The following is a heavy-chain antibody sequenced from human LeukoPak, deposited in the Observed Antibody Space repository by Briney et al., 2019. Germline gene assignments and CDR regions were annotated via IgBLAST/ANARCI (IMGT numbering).Heavy chain of an antibody. V-gene: IGHV3-21*01. J-gene: IGHJ4*02. CDR3: ARDAPSGSYYRAADY. CDR2: ISSTITYI. D-gene: IGHD1-26*01. CDR1: GFTFSSYS. Sequence: GGSLTLSCAAPGFTFSSYSMNWVRQAPGKGLEWVSSISSTITYIYYADSVKGRFTISRDNAKNSLYLQMNSLRAEDTAVYYCARDAPSGSYYRAADYWGQGTLVTVSS.